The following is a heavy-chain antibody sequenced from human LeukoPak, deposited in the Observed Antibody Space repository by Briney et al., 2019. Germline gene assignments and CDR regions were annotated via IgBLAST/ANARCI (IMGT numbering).Heavy chain of an antibody. Sequence: GSLRLSCVDSGFTFTNAWMSWIRQPPGKGLEWIGYIYYSGGTNYNPSLKSRVTISVDTSKNQFSLKLTSVTAADTAVYYCARGNSGSYSQFDYWGQGTLVTVSS. CDR1: GFTFTNAW. V-gene: IGHV4-59*01. J-gene: IGHJ4*02. CDR2: IYYSGGT. D-gene: IGHD1-26*01. CDR3: ARGNSGSYSQFDY.